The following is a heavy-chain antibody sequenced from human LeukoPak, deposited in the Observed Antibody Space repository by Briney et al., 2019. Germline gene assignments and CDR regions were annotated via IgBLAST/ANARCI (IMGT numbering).Heavy chain of an antibody. J-gene: IGHJ4*02. CDR2: TDPNSGNV. CDR1: GYTFTSSY. Sequence: ASVKVSCKASGYTFTSSYMHWVRQAPGQGLEWMGMTDPNSGNVNYPKRFQGRVTVTRDTSTSAVYMELSSLRSEDTAMYYCAREPTGGSCYFDYWGQGTLVTVSS. V-gene: IGHV1-46*01. D-gene: IGHD1-26*01. CDR3: AREPTGGSCYFDY.